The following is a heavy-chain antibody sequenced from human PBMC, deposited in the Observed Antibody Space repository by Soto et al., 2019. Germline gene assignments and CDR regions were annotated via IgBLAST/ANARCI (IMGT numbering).Heavy chain of an antibody. CDR2: IYYSGST. J-gene: IGHJ4*02. D-gene: IGHD6-13*01. CDR1: GGSISSYY. V-gene: IGHV4-59*12. Sequence: PSETLSLTCTVSGGSISSYYWSWIRQPPGKGLEWIGYIYYSGSTNYNPSLKSRVTISVDTSKNQFSLQLNSVTPEDTAVYYCARLVGNSWLDYWGQGTLVTVSS. CDR3: ARLVGNSWLDY.